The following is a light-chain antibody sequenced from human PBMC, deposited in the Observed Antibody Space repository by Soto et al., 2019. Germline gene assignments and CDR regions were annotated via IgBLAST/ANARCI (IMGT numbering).Light chain of an antibody. V-gene: IGKV3-15*01. Sequence: IVRTQSPATRSVSPGERATLSCRASQSVSSNLAWYHQKPGQAPRLLIYSASTRATGIPARFSGSGSGTEFTLTISSLQSEDFAVYYCQQYNNWPPRTFGQGTKLEIK. CDR1: QSVSSN. CDR3: QQYNNWPPRT. CDR2: SAS. J-gene: IGKJ2*01.